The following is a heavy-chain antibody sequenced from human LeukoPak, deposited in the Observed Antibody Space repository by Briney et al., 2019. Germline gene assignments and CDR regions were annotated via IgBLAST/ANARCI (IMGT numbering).Heavy chain of an antibody. CDR1: GYSISSGYY. J-gene: IGHJ4*02. CDR2: IYHSGSA. Sequence: SETLSLTCTVSGYSISSGYYWGWIRQPPGKGLEWIGSIYHSGSAYYNPSLKSRVTISVDTSKNQFSLKLSSVTAADTAVYYCARDRVSRSGYFDYWGQGTLVTVSS. D-gene: IGHD3-10*01. CDR3: ARDRVSRSGYFDY. V-gene: IGHV4-38-2*02.